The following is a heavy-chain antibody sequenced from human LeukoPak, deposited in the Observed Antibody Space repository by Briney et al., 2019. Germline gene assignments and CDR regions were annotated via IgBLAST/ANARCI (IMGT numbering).Heavy chain of an antibody. Sequence: SETLSLTCTVSGGSISSYYWSWIRQPPGKGLEWIGYIYTSGSTNYNPSLKGRVTVSVDTSKNQFSLKLSSVTAADTAVYYCARARSDYYDSSGYSYYFDYWGQGTLVTVSS. V-gene: IGHV4-4*09. D-gene: IGHD3-22*01. CDR2: IYTSGST. CDR3: ARARSDYYDSSGYSYYFDY. CDR1: GGSISSYY. J-gene: IGHJ4*02.